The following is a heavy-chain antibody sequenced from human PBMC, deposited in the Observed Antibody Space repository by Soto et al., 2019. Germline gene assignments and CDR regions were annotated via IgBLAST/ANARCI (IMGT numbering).Heavy chain of an antibody. CDR1: GGSISSGDYY. D-gene: IGHD3-10*01. Sequence: QVQLQESGPGLVKPSQTLSLTCTVSGGSISSGDYYWSWIRQPPGKGLEWIGYIYYSGSTYYNPSLKSRVTISVDTSKNQFDLKLSSVTAADTAVYYCARVGGFGATTIDYWGQGTLVTVSS. CDR3: ARVGGFGATTIDY. V-gene: IGHV4-30-4*01. J-gene: IGHJ4*02. CDR2: IYYSGST.